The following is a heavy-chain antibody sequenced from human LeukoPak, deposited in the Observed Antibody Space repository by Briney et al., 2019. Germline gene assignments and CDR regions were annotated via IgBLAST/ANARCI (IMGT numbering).Heavy chain of an antibody. D-gene: IGHD1-26*01. Sequence: SETLSLTCTVSGGSISSYYWSWIRQPPGKGLEWIGYIHYSGSTNYNPSLKSRATISVDRSKNQFSLKLSSVTAADTAVYYCARSSGSYSGDYFDYWGQGSLVTVSS. CDR1: GGSISSYY. V-gene: IGHV4-59*01. J-gene: IGHJ4*02. CDR2: IHYSGST. CDR3: ARSSGSYSGDYFDY.